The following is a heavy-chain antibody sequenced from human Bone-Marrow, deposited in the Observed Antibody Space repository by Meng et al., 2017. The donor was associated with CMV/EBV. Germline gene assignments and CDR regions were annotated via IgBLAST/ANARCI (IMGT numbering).Heavy chain of an antibody. Sequence: SETLSLTCTVSGGSISSYYWSWIRQPPGKGLEWIGYIYYSGSTNYNPSLKSRVTISVDTSKNQFSLKLSSVTAADTAVYYCARGDGDYGYDWGQGTLVTFSS. CDR2: IYYSGST. CDR3: ARGDGDYGYD. V-gene: IGHV4-59*01. CDR1: GGSISSYY. J-gene: IGHJ4*02. D-gene: IGHD4-17*01.